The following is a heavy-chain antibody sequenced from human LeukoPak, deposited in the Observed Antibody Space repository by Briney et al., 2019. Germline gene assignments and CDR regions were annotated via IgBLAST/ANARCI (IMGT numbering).Heavy chain of an antibody. CDR2: ISYDGSNK. V-gene: IGHV3-30-3*02. Sequence: GGSLRLSCAASGFTFSSYAMYWVRQAPGKGLEWVAVISYDGSNKYYADSVKDRFTISRDNSKNTLYLQMNSLRAEDTAVYYCAKSGAGKSPLFDYWGQGTLVTVSS. CDR1: GFTFSSYA. J-gene: IGHJ4*02. D-gene: IGHD1-1*01. CDR3: AKSGAGKSPLFDY.